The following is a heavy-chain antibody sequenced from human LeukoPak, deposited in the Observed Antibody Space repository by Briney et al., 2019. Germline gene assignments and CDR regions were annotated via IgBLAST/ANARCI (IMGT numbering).Heavy chain of an antibody. V-gene: IGHV1-2*02. CDR1: GYTFTGYY. CDR3: ARAPGRLGELMFYAFDI. Sequence: GASVKVSCKASGYTFTGYYMHWARQAPGQGLEWMGWINPNSGGTNYAQKFQGRVTMTRDTSISTAYMELSRLRSDDTAVYYCARAPGRLGELMFYAFDIWGQGTMVTVSS. D-gene: IGHD3-16*01. CDR2: INPNSGGT. J-gene: IGHJ3*02.